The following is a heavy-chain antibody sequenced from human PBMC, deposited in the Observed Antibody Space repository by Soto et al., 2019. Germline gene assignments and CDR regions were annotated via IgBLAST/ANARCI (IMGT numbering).Heavy chain of an antibody. Sequence: GAAVKVSAKATGYAFTSCGLSWVRQSPGQGLEWMGWISAYNGNTNYAQKLQGRVTMTTDTSTSTAYMELRSLRSDDTAVYYCARVNYYDSSGYYFDYWGQGTLVTVSS. D-gene: IGHD3-22*01. J-gene: IGHJ4*02. V-gene: IGHV1-18*01. CDR1: GYAFTSCG. CDR2: ISAYNGNT. CDR3: ARVNYYDSSGYYFDY.